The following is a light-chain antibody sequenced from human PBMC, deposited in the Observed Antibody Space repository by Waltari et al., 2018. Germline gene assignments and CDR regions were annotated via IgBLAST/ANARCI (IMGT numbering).Light chain of an antibody. V-gene: IGKV3-20*01. J-gene: IGKJ1*01. CDR3: QNHERLPAT. CDR1: PSVSKY. CDR2: AAS. Sequence: EVVLTQSPGTLSLSPGERATLSCRASPSVSKYLAWYQQRPGQAPRLLIYAASTRATGVPDRFSGSGFGTDFSLTISRLEPEXXXVYFCQNHERLPATFGQGTRVEIK.